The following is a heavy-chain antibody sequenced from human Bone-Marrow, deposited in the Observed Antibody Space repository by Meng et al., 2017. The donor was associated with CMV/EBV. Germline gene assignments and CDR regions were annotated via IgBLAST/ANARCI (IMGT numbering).Heavy chain of an antibody. J-gene: IGHJ4*02. D-gene: IGHD1-26*01. V-gene: IGHV1-69*12. CDR3: ARDYEIRGVGAWGY. CDR2: IFPIFGTA. CDR1: GGTFSSFA. Sequence: QVQGVESGAEVKRPGLSVKDSCKASGGTFSSFAIGWVRQAPGRGVEGMGGIFPIFGTANYAQKFQGRVTITADESTSTAYMERRSLRSEETAVYYCARDYEIRGVGAWGYWGQGTLVTVSS.